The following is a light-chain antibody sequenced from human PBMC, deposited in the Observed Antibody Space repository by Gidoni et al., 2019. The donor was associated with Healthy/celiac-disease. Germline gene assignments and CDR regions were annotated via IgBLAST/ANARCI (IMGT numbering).Light chain of an antibody. CDR3: QKYNSASWT. Sequence: DIDVPESPSSLSASVGDRVTITCRASQGISNDLAWYQQKPGKVPKLLIYAASTLQSGVPSRFSGSGSGTDFTLTISSLQPEDFATYYCQKYNSASWTFGQGTKVEIK. J-gene: IGKJ1*01. CDR2: AAS. CDR1: QGISND. V-gene: IGKV1-27*01.